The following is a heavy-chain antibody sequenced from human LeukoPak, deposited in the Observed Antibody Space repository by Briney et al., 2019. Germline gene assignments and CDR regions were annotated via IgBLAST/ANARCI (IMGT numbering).Heavy chain of an antibody. V-gene: IGHV1-69*13. J-gene: IGHJ5*02. CDR3: ARKLRLGGNWFDP. CDR1: GGTFTSYA. CDR2: IIPISGTT. D-gene: IGHD1-26*01. Sequence: PVKVSCKTSGGTFTSYAITWVRQAPGQGLEWMGKIIPISGTTNYAQKFQGRVTFTADESTSTAYMELSSLRSEDTALYYCARKLRLGGNWFDPWGQGTLVTVSS.